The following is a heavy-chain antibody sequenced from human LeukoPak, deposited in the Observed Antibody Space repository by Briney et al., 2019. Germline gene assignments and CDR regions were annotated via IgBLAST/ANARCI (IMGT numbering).Heavy chain of an antibody. V-gene: IGHV3-30*02. J-gene: IGHJ6*03. D-gene: IGHD6-13*01. CDR1: GFTFSSYG. Sequence: GGSLRLSCAASGFTFSSYGMHWVRQAPGRGLEWVAFIRYDGSNKYYADSVKGRFTISRDNSKNTLYLQMNSLRAEDTAVYYCAKDSGSWYRYYMDVGDKGTTVTVSS. CDR3: AKDSGSWYRYYMDV. CDR2: IRYDGSNK.